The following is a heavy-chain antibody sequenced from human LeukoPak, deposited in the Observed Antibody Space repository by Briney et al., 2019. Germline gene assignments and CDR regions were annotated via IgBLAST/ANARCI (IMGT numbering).Heavy chain of an antibody. CDR2: IYYSGST. CDR3: ARRVVVVAATLVDP. Sequence: SETLSLTCTVSGGSISRGGYYWSWIRQHPGKGLEWIGYIYYSGSTYYNPSPKSRVTISVDTSKNQFSLKLSSVTAADTAVYYCARRVVVVAATLVDPWGQGTLVTVSS. J-gene: IGHJ5*02. D-gene: IGHD2-15*01. V-gene: IGHV4-31*03. CDR1: GGSISRGGYY.